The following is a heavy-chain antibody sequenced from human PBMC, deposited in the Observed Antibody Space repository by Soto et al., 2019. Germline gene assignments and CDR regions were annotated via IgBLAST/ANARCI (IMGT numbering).Heavy chain of an antibody. CDR2: IIPIFGTA. D-gene: IGHD2-15*01. J-gene: IGHJ3*02. CDR1: GGTFSSYA. CDR3: ARDQSKVVAATNAFDI. V-gene: IGHV1-69*13. Sequence: ASVKVSCKASGGTFSSYAISWVRQAPGQGLEWMGGIIPIFGTANYAQKFQGRVTITADESTSTAYMELSSLRSEDTAVYYCARDQSKVVAATNAFDIWGQGTMVTVSS.